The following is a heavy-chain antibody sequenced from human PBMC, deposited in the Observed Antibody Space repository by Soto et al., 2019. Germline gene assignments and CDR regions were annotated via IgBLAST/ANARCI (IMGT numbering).Heavy chain of an antibody. D-gene: IGHD6-13*01. Sequence: QEQLVPSGAEVKEPGASVKVACKASGYTFINYYIHWVRQAPGQGLEWMAIINPMGGSTNYAQEFQGRVTLTSDTSTSTVYMEWSSLRFGDTALFYCARDLAAGDLWGQGTLVTVSS. CDR3: ARDLAAGDL. CDR2: INPMGGST. CDR1: GYTFINYY. J-gene: IGHJ5*02. V-gene: IGHV1-46*03.